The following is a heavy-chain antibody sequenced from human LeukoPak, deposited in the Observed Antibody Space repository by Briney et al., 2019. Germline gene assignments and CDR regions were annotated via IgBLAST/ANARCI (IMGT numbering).Heavy chain of an antibody. Sequence: AETLSLTCAVYGGSFSGYYWSWIRQRPGKGLECIGEINHSGSTNYSPSLKSRVTISVDTSKNQFSLNLSSVTAADTAVYYSARHSEEWLPKIDYWGQGTLVTVSS. D-gene: IGHD6-19*01. CDR3: ARHSEEWLPKIDY. CDR2: INHSGST. V-gene: IGHV4-34*01. CDR1: GGSFSGYY. J-gene: IGHJ4*02.